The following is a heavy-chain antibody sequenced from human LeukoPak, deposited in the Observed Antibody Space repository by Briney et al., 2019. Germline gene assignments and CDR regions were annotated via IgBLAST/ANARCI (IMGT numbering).Heavy chain of an antibody. CDR2: IFYSGST. V-gene: IGHV4-59*08. D-gene: IGHD2-2*01. CDR1: GGSMSRYY. Sequence: SETLSLTCGVSGGSMSRYYWSWVRRPPGKGLEWIGYIFYSGSTNYNPSLRSRVTISVDTSKNQFSLKLSSVTAADTAVCYCARTLDCTSTSCSYGMYVWGQGTTVTVPS. J-gene: IGHJ6*02. CDR3: ARTLDCTSTSCSYGMYV.